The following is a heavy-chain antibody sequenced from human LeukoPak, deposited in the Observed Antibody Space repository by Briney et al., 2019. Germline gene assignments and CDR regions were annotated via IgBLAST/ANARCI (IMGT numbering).Heavy chain of an antibody. CDR3: ARVMSYYGPPADY. Sequence: GGSLRLSCAASGFTFSSYDIHWVRQAPGKGLEWVAFIRYDGSNKYYADSVRGRFTISRDNSKNTLYLQMNSLRAEDTAVYYCARVMSYYGPPADYWGQGTLVTVSS. V-gene: IGHV3-30*02. J-gene: IGHJ4*02. D-gene: IGHD3-10*01. CDR2: IRYDGSNK. CDR1: GFTFSSYD.